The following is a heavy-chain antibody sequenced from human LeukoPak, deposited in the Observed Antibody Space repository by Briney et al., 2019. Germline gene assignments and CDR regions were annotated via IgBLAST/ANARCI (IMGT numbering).Heavy chain of an antibody. D-gene: IGHD6-13*01. J-gene: IGHJ4*02. CDR2: VDPSDTYT. CDR3: ANDCSSNWYYGY. V-gene: IGHV5-10-1*01. CDR1: GYSSTRNW. Sequence: GEPLKSPCKAFGYSSTRNWFSWLRQLPGKGLEWSGRVDPSDTYTNYSPSFQGHVTISVDKTTSTAYLHWSSLKASETAMYYCANDCSSNWYYGYWGQGTLVTVSS.